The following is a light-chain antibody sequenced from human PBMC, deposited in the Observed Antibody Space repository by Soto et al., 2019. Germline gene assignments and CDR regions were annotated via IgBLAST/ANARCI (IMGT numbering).Light chain of an antibody. J-gene: IGKJ2*01. CDR1: QSVSSY. CDR3: QQRSNWPPGYT. Sequence: ENVLTQSPATLSLSPGERATLSCRASQSVSSYLAWYQQKPGQAPRLLIHDASNRATGIPARFSGSGSGTDFTLTISSLEPEDFAVYYCQQRSNWPPGYTFGQGTKLEIK. V-gene: IGKV3-11*01. CDR2: DAS.